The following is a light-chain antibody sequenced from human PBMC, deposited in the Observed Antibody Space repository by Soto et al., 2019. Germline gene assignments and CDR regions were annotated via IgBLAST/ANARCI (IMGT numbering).Light chain of an antibody. J-gene: IGKJ2*01. CDR2: GAS. CDR1: QSLSTTY. Sequence: EIVLTQSPGTLSLSPGERATLSCRPSQSLSTTYLAWYQQKPGQAPRLLLYGASSRATGIPDRFGGSGSGTDFTLTISRLEAEDFAVYYWQQYGRSPPYTFGQGTKLDIK. V-gene: IGKV3-20*01. CDR3: QQYGRSPPYT.